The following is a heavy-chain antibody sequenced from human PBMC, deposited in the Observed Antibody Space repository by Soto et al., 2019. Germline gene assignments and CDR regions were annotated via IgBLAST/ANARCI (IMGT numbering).Heavy chain of an antibody. CDR1: GFTFSSYA. J-gene: IGHJ6*02. CDR3: AKDQYYDYVWGSYRSPRYYGMDV. CDR2: ISGSGGST. D-gene: IGHD3-16*02. V-gene: IGHV3-23*01. Sequence: GGSLRLSCAASGFTFSSYAMSWVPQAPGKGLEWVSAISGSGGSTYYADSVKGRFTISRDNSKNTLYLQMNSLRAEDTAVYYCAKDQYYDYVWGSYRSPRYYGMDVWGQGTTVTV.